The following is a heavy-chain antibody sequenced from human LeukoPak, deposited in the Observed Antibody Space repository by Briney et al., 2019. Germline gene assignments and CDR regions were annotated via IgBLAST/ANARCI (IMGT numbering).Heavy chain of an antibody. CDR2: IYHSGST. CDR3: ARKGGGQLVNTRRWFDP. CDR1: GGSISNNNW. Sequence: SETLSLTCAVSGGSISNNNWWSWVRQPPGKGLEWIGEIYHSGSTNYNPSLKSRVTISVDTSKNQFSLKLSSVTAADTAVYYCARKGGGQLVNTRRWFDPWGQGTLVTVSS. J-gene: IGHJ5*02. V-gene: IGHV4-4*02. D-gene: IGHD6-6*01.